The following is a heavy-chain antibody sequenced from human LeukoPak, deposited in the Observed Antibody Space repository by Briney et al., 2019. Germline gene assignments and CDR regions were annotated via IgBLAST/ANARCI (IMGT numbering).Heavy chain of an antibody. D-gene: IGHD6-6*01. J-gene: IGHJ4*02. CDR1: GDSLFTNNVA. CDR2: TYYRSKWSF. Sequence: SHTLSLTCAISGDSLFTNNVAWNWIRQSPSRGLEWLGRTYYRSKWSFDYAVSVKSRITINADTSKNQFSLQLSSVTPEDTAVYYCARGKYTSFDNWGQGTLVTVSS. V-gene: IGHV6-1*01. CDR3: ARGKYTSFDN.